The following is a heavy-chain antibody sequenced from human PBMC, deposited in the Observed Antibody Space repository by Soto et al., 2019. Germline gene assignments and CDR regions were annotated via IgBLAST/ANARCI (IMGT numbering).Heavy chain of an antibody. CDR3: VRGGGGGLFDP. J-gene: IGHJ5*02. Sequence: PGGSLRLSCAGSGFTFGDSYMCWIRQAPGKGLEWLSYISPGSRYPAYADSVKGRFTISRDNARRSLFLQMTSLTAEDTAMYYCVRGGGGGLFDPWGQGTMVTVSS. CDR1: GFTFGDSY. CDR2: ISPGSRYP. V-gene: IGHV3-11*06. D-gene: IGHD2-15*01.